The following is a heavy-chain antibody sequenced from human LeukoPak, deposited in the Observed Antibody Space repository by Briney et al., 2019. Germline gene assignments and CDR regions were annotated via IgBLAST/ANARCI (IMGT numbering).Heavy chain of an antibody. CDR3: AGSYYNVFDY. CDR1: GFTFRTYG. V-gene: IGHV3-33*01. D-gene: IGHD3-10*01. CDR2: IWYDGSNK. Sequence: GGSLRLSCAASGFTFRTYGMHWVRQAPGKGLEWVALIWYDGSNKYYADSVKGRFTISRDNSKNTLYLQMNSLRAEDTAVYYCAGSYYNVFDYWGQGTLVTVSS. J-gene: IGHJ4*02.